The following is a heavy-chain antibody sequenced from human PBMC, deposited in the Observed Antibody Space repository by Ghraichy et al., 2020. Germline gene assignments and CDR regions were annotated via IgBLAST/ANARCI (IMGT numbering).Heavy chain of an antibody. Sequence: SETLSLTCAVYGGSFSGYYWSWIRQPPGKGLEWIGEINHSGSTNYNPSLKSRVTISVDTSKNQFSLKLSSVTAADTAVYYCARGRKGDCSSTSCYTTKGWYSSGWPFDYWGQGTLVTVSS. D-gene: IGHD2-2*02. V-gene: IGHV4-34*01. CDR2: INHSGST. CDR1: GGSFSGYY. CDR3: ARGRKGDCSSTSCYTTKGWYSSGWPFDY. J-gene: IGHJ4*02.